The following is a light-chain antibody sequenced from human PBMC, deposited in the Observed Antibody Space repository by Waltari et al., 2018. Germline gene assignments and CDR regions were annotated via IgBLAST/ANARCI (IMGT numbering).Light chain of an antibody. CDR2: EVS. CDR1: SSDIGAYNY. J-gene: IGLJ6*01. CDR3: CSYAGSYTFV. Sequence: QAALTQPRAVSGSPGQSVTISCTGTSSDIGAYNYVYWYQQRPGTAPKFMIYEVSKRPSGVSDRFSGSKSGNTASLTISGLQAEDEADYYCCSYAGSYTFVFGSGTKLTVL. V-gene: IGLV2-11*01.